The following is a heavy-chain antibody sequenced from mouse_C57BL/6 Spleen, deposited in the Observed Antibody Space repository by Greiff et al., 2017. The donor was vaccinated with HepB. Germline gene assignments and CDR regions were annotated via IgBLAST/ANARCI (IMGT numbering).Heavy chain of an antibody. CDR3: ARGTDGYPAWFAY. CDR1: GFTFSDYY. V-gene: IGHV5-16*01. J-gene: IGHJ3*01. Sequence: EVKLMESEGGLVQPGSSMKLSCTASGFTFSDYYMAWVRQVPEKGLEWVANINYDGSSTYYLDSLKSRFIISRDNAKNILYLQMSSLKSEDTATYYCARGTDGYPAWFAYWGQGTLVTVSA. CDR2: INYDGSST. D-gene: IGHD2-3*01.